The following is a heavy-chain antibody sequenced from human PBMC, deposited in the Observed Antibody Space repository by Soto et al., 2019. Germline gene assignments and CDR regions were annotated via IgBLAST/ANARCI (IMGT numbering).Heavy chain of an antibody. CDR3: ARDYIWGSSNAFDI. V-gene: IGHV1-18*01. Sequence: ASVKVSCKASGYTFTSYGISWVRQAPGQGLEWMGWISAYNGNKNYAQKLQGGVTMTTDTSTSTAYMELRSLRSDDTAVYYCARDYIWGSSNAFDIWGQGTMVTVSS. J-gene: IGHJ3*02. CDR2: ISAYNGNK. D-gene: IGHD3-16*01. CDR1: GYTFTSYG.